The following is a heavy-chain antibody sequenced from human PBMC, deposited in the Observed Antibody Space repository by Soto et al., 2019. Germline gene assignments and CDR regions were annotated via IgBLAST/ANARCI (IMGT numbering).Heavy chain of an antibody. Sequence: LRLSCAASGFTFDDYAMHWVRQAPGKGLEWVSGISWNSGSIGYADSVKGRFTISRDNAKNSLYLQMNSLRAEDTALYYCAKVGGGGWHLDYWGQGTLVTVSS. CDR1: GFTFDDYA. V-gene: IGHV3-9*01. D-gene: IGHD2-15*01. CDR2: ISWNSGSI. J-gene: IGHJ4*02. CDR3: AKVGGGGWHLDY.